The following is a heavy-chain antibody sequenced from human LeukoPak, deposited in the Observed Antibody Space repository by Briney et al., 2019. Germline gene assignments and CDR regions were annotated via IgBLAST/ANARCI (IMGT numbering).Heavy chain of an antibody. J-gene: IGHJ5*02. CDR3: ARLFRRIAAGGCFDP. CDR2: IYHSGST. D-gene: IGHD6-13*01. CDR1: GGSISSSNW. V-gene: IGHV4-4*02. Sequence: SGTLSLTCAVSGGSISSSNWWSWVRQPPGKGLEWIGEIYHSGSTDYNPSLKSRVTISGDTSKNQFSLNLSSVTAADTAVYYCARLFRRIAAGGCFDPWGQGTLVTVSS.